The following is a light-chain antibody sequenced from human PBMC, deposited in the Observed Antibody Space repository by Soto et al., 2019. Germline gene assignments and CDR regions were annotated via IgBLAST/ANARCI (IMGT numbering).Light chain of an antibody. J-gene: IGKJ1*01. V-gene: IGKV1-39*01. Sequence: ETKMNLTRSSVSASGEESRTIRCRASQYISNYLNWYQQKPGKAPKILIYAASSLQSGVPSRLSGSGSGTDLTLAISSRQPEDFATYYFQQLTSFPGAXGEGTKVDIK. CDR1: QYISNY. CDR2: AAS. CDR3: QQLTSFPGA.